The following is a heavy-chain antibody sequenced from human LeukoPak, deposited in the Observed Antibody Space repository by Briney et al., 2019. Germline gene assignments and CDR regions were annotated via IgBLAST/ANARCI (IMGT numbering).Heavy chain of an antibody. CDR3: AKDLSGWYDSAFDI. Sequence: GGSLRLSCTASGFTFGDYAMSWVRQAPGKGLEWVSAISGSGGSTYYADSVKGRFTISRDNSKNTLYLQMNSLRAEDTAVYYCAKDLSGWYDSAFDIWGQGTMVTVSS. V-gene: IGHV3-23*01. CDR2: ISGSGGST. D-gene: IGHD6-19*01. CDR1: GFTFGDYA. J-gene: IGHJ3*02.